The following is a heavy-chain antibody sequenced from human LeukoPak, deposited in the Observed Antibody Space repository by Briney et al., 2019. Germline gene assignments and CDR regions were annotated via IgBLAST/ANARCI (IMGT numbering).Heavy chain of an antibody. CDR3: AKALLLGDY. CDR1: GFTFSTYP. D-gene: IGHD2/OR15-2a*01. CDR2: ISYDGSAT. J-gene: IGHJ4*02. V-gene: IGHV3-30*04. Sequence: GGSLRLSCIASGFTFSTYPMHWVRQAPGKGLEWVAVISYDGSATSYAESVKGRFTFSRDNSKNTLYLQMNSLRAEDTAVYYCAKALLLGDYWGQGTLVTVSS.